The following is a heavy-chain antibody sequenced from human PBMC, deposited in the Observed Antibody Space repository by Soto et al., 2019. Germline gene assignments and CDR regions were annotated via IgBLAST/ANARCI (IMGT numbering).Heavy chain of an antibody. CDR2: ITTSSDSI. V-gene: IGHV3-21*01. J-gene: IGHJ4*02. Sequence: PGGSLRLSCVVSGFTFSSHSMNWVRQAPGKGLEWVSSITTSSDSIYYTDSVKGRFTPSRDNAKNSLFLQMNSLRAEDTAVYYCARSTRGFSYGKIDSWGQGTLVTVSS. D-gene: IGHD5-18*01. CDR3: ARSTRGFSYGKIDS. CDR1: GFTFSSHS.